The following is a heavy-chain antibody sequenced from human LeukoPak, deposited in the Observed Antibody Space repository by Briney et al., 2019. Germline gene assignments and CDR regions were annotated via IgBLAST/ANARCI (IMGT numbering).Heavy chain of an antibody. V-gene: IGHV4-59*08. J-gene: IGHJ5*02. Sequence: PSETLSLTCTVSSGSIRSYFWSWIRQPPGKGLEWIGYIFYSGTTYYNPSLKSRVSISVDTSKNQFSLKLTSVTAADTAVYYCARHDYGGNSAWFDPWGQGTLVTVSS. CDR1: SGSIRSYF. CDR3: ARHDYGGNSAWFDP. D-gene: IGHD4-23*01. CDR2: IFYSGTT.